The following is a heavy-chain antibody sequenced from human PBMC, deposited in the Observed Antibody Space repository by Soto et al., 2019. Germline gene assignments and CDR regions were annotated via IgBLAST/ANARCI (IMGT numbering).Heavy chain of an antibody. Sequence: SETLSLTCTVSCGSISSSSYYWGWIRQPPGKGLEWIGSIYYSGSTYYNPSLKSRVTISVDTSKNQFSLKLSSVTAADTAVYYCARRLGYCSGGSCYSPPYFDYWGQGTLVTVSS. V-gene: IGHV4-39*01. CDR1: CGSISSSSYY. CDR2: IYYSGST. D-gene: IGHD2-15*01. CDR3: ARRLGYCSGGSCYSPPYFDY. J-gene: IGHJ4*02.